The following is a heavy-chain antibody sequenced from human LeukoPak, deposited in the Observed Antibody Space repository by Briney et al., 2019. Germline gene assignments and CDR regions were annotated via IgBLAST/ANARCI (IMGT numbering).Heavy chain of an antibody. CDR2: ISSSGSTR. V-gene: IGHV3-48*01. Sequence: PGGSLRLPCAASGFTFSTYSMNWVRQAPGKGLEWVSYISSSGSTRYYADSVKGRFTISRDNAKNSLYLQMNSLRAEDTAVYYCARDHTDSSTSYSDYWGQGTLVTVSS. J-gene: IGHJ4*02. D-gene: IGHD6-13*01. CDR3: ARDHTDSSTSYSDY. CDR1: GFTFSTYS.